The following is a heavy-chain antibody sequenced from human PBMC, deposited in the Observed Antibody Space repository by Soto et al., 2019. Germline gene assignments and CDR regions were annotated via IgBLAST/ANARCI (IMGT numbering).Heavy chain of an antibody. CDR2: ISGSGSTI. J-gene: IGHJ4*02. D-gene: IGHD3-22*01. CDR3: AKVFYYYDSSGYYYFDY. CDR1: GFTFSSYA. Sequence: GESLSLSCAASGFTFSSYAVSWVRQAPGKGPEWISSISGSGSTIYYADSVKGRFTISRDNSKNTLYLQMSSLRAEDTAVYYCAKVFYYYDSSGYYYFDYWGQGTLVTVSS. V-gene: IGHV3-23*01.